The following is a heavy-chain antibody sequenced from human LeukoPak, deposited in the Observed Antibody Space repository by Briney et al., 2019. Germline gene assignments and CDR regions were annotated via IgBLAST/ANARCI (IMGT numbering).Heavy chain of an antibody. Sequence: PSETLSLTCTVSGDSISSSSYYWGWIRQPPGKELEWIGSIYYSESTYYNPSLNSRVTISVDTSKNQFSLKLSSVTAADTAVYYCARDYLGGNPDAFDIWGQGTMVTVSS. V-gene: IGHV4-39*07. CDR2: IYYSEST. D-gene: IGHD4-23*01. J-gene: IGHJ3*02. CDR1: GDSISSSSYY. CDR3: ARDYLGGNPDAFDI.